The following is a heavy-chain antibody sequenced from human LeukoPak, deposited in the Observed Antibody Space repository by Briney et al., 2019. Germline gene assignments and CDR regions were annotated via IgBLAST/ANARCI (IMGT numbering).Heavy chain of an antibody. CDR2: IDSDGRRT. V-gene: IGHV3-74*01. CDR3: ARSPNCGGDCS. J-gene: IGHJ5*02. CDR1: GFNFSTYW. D-gene: IGHD2-21*02. Sequence: GGSLRLFCAVSGFNFSTYWMHWVRQAPGKGLVWVSRIDSDGRRTSYADSVKGRFIISRDNAKNTLYLQMNSLRAEDTAVYYCARSPNCGGDCSWGQGTLVTVS.